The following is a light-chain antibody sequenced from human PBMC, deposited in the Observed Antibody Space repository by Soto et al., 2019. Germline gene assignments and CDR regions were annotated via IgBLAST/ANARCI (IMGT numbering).Light chain of an antibody. CDR1: QSVGGN. CDR3: QQYNNWPLYT. J-gene: IGKJ2*01. Sequence: EIVMTQSPATLSVSPGERATLSCRASQSVGGNLAWYQQRPGRAPRLLIYDASTRATDIPARFSGSGSGTEFTLTISSLQSEDFVLYYCQQYNNWPLYTFGQGTKLEIK. CDR2: DAS. V-gene: IGKV3-15*01.